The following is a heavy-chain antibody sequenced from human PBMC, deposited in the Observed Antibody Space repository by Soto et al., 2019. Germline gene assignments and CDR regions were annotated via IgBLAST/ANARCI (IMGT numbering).Heavy chain of an antibody. D-gene: IGHD2-2*01. J-gene: IGHJ5*02. CDR1: GGSFSGYY. CDR3: ARVRRTVVVPAATRQNWFDA. CDR2: INHSGST. Sequence: SETLSLTCAVYGGSFSGYYWSWIRQPPGKGLEWIGEINHSGSTNYNPSLKSRVTISVDTSKNQFSLKLSSVTAADTAVYYCARVRRTVVVPAATRQNWFDAWGQGTLVTVSS. V-gene: IGHV4-34*01.